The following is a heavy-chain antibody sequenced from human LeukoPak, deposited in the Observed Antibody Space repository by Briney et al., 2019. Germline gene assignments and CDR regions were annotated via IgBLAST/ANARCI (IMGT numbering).Heavy chain of an antibody. Sequence: SETLSLTCAVSGYSISSGYYWGWIRQPPGKGLEWIGSIYYSGSTYYNPSLKSRVTISVDTSKNQFSLKLSSVTAADTAVYYCARHPYLHYYGSGAGGYFDYWGQGTLVTVSS. D-gene: IGHD3-10*01. CDR2: IYYSGST. CDR1: GYSISSGYY. CDR3: ARHPYLHYYGSGAGGYFDY. J-gene: IGHJ4*02. V-gene: IGHV4-38-2*01.